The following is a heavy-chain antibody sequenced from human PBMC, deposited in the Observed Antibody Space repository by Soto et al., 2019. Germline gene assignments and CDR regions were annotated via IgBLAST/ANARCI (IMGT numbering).Heavy chain of an antibody. CDR2: IIPILGIA. CDR1: GGTFSSYT. CDR3: AGPAERSDCSGGSCWAY. D-gene: IGHD2-15*01. J-gene: IGHJ4*02. Sequence: SVKVSCKASGGTFSSYTISWVRQAPGQGLEWMGRIIPILGIANYAQKFQGRVTITADKSTSTAYMELSSLRSEDTAVYYCAGPAERSDCSGGSCWAYWGQGTLVTVSS. V-gene: IGHV1-69*02.